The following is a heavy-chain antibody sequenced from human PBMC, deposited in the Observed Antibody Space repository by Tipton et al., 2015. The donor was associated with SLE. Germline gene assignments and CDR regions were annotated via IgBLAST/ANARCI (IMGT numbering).Heavy chain of an antibody. V-gene: IGHV4-59*01. J-gene: IGHJ4*02. D-gene: IGHD3-16*01. CDR1: GGSISNYY. Sequence: VSGGSISNYYWSWIRQSPGKGLEWIGYIYYSGHTDYNPSLKSRVTLSVDTSKSQFSFSLRLSSVTAADTALYYCARERGERRTSRIDYWDQGTQVTVSS. CDR3: ARERGERRTSRIDY. CDR2: IYYSGHT.